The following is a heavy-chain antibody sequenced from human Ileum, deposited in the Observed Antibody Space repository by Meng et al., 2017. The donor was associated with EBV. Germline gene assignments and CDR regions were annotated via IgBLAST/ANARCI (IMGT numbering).Heavy chain of an antibody. D-gene: IGHD6-19*01. Sequence: GQRQEAGPGRVKPSGTLSLPCAVSGGSMSSTNWWSWVRQPPGKGLEWIGEIYHSGSTNYNPSLKSRVSISVDKSKNQFSLKLSSVTAADTAVYYCASFPPPGKQWLVADYWGQGTLVTVSS. J-gene: IGHJ4*02. CDR3: ASFPPPGKQWLVADY. CDR2: IYHSGST. CDR1: GGSMSSTNW. V-gene: IGHV4-4*02.